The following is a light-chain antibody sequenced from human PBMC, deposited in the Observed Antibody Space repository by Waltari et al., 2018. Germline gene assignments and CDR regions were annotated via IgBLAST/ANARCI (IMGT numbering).Light chain of an antibody. Sequence: IQMTQSPPSLSASVGDRVTITCRAGQNIGNFLNWYQQRPGKAPNLLIFAASSLQSGVPSRFSGGGSGTDFTLTISSLQPEDFATYYCQQSYSTSWTFGQGTKVEIK. CDR3: QQSYSTSWT. CDR2: AAS. CDR1: QNIGNF. V-gene: IGKV1-39*01. J-gene: IGKJ1*01.